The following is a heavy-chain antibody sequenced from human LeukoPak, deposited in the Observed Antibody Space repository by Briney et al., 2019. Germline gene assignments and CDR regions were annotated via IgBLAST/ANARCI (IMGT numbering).Heavy chain of an antibody. J-gene: IGHJ4*02. V-gene: IGHV3-66*01. CDR1: GFTVSSNY. CDR2: IYSGGST. CDR3: ARGSIMITFGGVP. Sequence: PGGSLRLSCAASGFTVSSNYMSWVRQAPGKGLEWVSVIYSGGSTYYADSVKGRFTISRDNAKNSLYLQMNSLRAEDTAVYYCARGSIMITFGGVPWGQGTLVTVSS. D-gene: IGHD3-16*01.